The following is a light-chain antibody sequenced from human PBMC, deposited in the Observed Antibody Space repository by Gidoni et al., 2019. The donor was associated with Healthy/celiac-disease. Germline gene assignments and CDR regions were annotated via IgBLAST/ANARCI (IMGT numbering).Light chain of an antibody. CDR2: GAS. J-gene: IGKJ1*01. CDR1: QRVSSSY. CDR3: QQYGSSPRT. V-gene: IGKV3-20*01. Sequence: EIELTKSPGTLSLSPGERATLSCRASQRVSSSYLAWYQKKPGQAPRLLIYGASSRATGIPDLFSGIWSWTYFTLSISSLEPEDFAVYYFQQYGSSPRTFGQGTKVEIK.